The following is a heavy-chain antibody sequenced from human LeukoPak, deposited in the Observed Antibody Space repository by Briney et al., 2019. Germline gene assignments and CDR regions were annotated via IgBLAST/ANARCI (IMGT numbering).Heavy chain of an antibody. V-gene: IGHV5-51*01. Sequence: GASLQISCKGPEYDFANYWIGWVRQTPGRGLEWMGIAHPATSIIHYGPSFQGQVTISFDRSLSTAYLQWTSLKASDSGMYFCARRKFYDTYLDPWGRGTLVTVSS. CDR1: EYDFANYW. D-gene: IGHD2/OR15-2a*01. CDR3: ARRKFYDTYLDP. CDR2: AHPATSII. J-gene: IGHJ5*02.